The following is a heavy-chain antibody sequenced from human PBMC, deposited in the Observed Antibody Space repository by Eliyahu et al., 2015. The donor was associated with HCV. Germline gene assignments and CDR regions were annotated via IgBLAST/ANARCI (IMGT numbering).Heavy chain of an antibody. D-gene: IGHD3-10*01. J-gene: IGHJ4*02. V-gene: IGHV5-51*01. Sequence: EVQLVQSGAEVKKSGXSLKISXKGXGYXFSNYWIVWVRXMPGKGPEWMGAIYPGGPETRYSPSFQGQVAISADKSISTAYLQWSSLKASDTAMYYCARDYYGSGSSLDYWGQGTLVTVSS. CDR1: GYXFSNYW. CDR3: ARDYYGSGSSLDY. CDR2: IYPGGPET.